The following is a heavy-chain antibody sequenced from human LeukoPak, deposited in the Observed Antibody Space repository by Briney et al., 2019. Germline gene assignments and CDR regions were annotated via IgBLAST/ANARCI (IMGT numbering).Heavy chain of an antibody. Sequence: ASVKVSCKASGYTFTGYYMHWVRQAPGQGLEWMGWINPNSGGTNYAQKFQGRVTMTRDTSISTAYMELSRLRSDDTAVYYCARVIVVVPAAITQTFDPWGQGTLVTVSS. D-gene: IGHD2-2*01. CDR1: GYTFTGYY. V-gene: IGHV1-2*02. CDR2: INPNSGGT. J-gene: IGHJ5*02. CDR3: ARVIVVVPAAITQTFDP.